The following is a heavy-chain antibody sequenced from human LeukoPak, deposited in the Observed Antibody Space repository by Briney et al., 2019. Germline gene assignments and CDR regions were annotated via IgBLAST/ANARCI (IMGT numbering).Heavy chain of an antibody. CDR1: GFTFSNYA. Sequence: GGSLRLSCAASGFTFSNYAMHWVRQAPGKGLEWVSLISSGGTYEYYADSVKGRFTISRDNSKNTLYLQLNSLGAEDTAVYYCARDSTYYYDSGSSGPHYFDNWGQGALVTVSS. V-gene: IGHV3-30*01. CDR3: ARDSTYYYDSGSSGPHYFDN. D-gene: IGHD3-10*01. CDR2: ISSGGTYE. J-gene: IGHJ4*02.